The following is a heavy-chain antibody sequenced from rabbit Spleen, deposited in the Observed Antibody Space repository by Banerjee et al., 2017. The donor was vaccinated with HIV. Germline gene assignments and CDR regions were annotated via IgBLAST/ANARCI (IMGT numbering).Heavy chain of an antibody. CDR3: VREAGYGGYGDGNL. J-gene: IGHJ4*01. V-gene: IGHV1S7*01. CDR2: IYPITETT. Sequence: QLEESGGRLVQPGGSLTLSCKAYGFTISNYWMNWVRQAPGKGLEWIGIIYPITETTYYANWVNGRFTISSDNAQNTLYLQLNSLTAADTATYFCVREAGYGGYGDGNLWGPGTLVTVS. CDR1: GFTISNYW. D-gene: IGHD6-1*01.